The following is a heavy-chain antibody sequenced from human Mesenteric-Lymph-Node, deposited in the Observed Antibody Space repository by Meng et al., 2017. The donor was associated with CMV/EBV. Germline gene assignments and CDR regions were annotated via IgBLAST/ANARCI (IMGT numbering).Heavy chain of an antibody. J-gene: IGHJ5*01. CDR3: AREPHPPLRCVEWLPNWFDS. CDR1: SSYA. V-gene: IGHV1-69*04. CDR2: TSPILGMA. D-gene: IGHD3-3*01. Sequence: SSYAISLVRQDPGQRRKWMGRTSPILGMANYAQKFQGRVTITADKSTSTAYMELSSLRPEDTAVYYCAREPHPPLRCVEWLPNWFDSWGQGTLVTVSS.